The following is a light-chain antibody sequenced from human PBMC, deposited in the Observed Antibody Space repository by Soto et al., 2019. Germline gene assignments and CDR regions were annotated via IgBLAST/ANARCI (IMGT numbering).Light chain of an antibody. CDR2: DAS. Sequence: PGERATLSCRTSQSVSASQLAWYQQKPGQAPRLLIFDASQRATGIPARFRGSGSGTDFTLSISSLEPEDFAVYYCQQRSNWPHSITFGQGTRLEIK. CDR3: QQRSNWPHSIT. CDR1: QSVSASQ. J-gene: IGKJ5*01. V-gene: IGKV3-11*01.